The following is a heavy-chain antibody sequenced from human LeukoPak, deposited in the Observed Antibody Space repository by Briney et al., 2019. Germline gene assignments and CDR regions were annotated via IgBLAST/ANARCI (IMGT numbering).Heavy chain of an antibody. CDR2: IRYDGSNK. V-gene: IGHV3-30*02. CDR1: GFTFSSYG. D-gene: IGHD6-13*01. CDR3: AKDGYLEAAASTYDFDY. J-gene: IGHJ4*02. Sequence: PGGSLRLSXAASGFTFSSYGMHWVRQAPGKGLEWVAFIRYDGSNKYYADSVKGRFTISRDNSKNTLCLQMNSLRAEDTAVYYCAKDGYLEAAASTYDFDYWGQGTLVTVSS.